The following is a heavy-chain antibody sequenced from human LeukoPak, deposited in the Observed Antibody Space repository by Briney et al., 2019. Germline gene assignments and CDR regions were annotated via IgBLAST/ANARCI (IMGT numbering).Heavy chain of an antibody. CDR2: IRSSGSTI. CDR3: ARWGTYSSSWLGAFDI. D-gene: IGHD6-13*01. Sequence: VGSLRLSCAASGFTFSSSEMNWVRQAPGKGLEWVSYIRSSGSTIYYADSVKGRFTISRDNAKNSLYLHMNSLRAEDTAVYYCARWGTYSSSWLGAFDIWGQGTMVTVSS. CDR1: GFTFSSSE. J-gene: IGHJ3*02. V-gene: IGHV3-48*03.